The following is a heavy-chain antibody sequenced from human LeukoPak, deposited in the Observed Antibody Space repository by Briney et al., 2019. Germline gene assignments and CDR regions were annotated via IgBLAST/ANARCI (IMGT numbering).Heavy chain of an antibody. Sequence: SVKVSCKASGGTFSGYAISWVRQAPGQGLEWMGGIIPIFGTANYAQKFQGRVTITADKSTSTAYMELSSLRSEDTAVYYCARGGRRIAAAPTFDYWGQGTLVTVSS. J-gene: IGHJ4*02. CDR1: GGTFSGYA. V-gene: IGHV1-69*06. D-gene: IGHD6-13*01. CDR3: ARGGRRIAAAPTFDY. CDR2: IIPIFGTA.